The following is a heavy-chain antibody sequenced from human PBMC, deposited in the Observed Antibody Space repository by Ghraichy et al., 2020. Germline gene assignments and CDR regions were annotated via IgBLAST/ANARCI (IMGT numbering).Heavy chain of an antibody. J-gene: IGHJ4*02. V-gene: IGHV3-7*03. CDR1: GFTFSSYW. CDR2: IKQDGSEK. Sequence: GGSLRLSCAASGFTFSSYWMSWVRQAPGKGLEWVANIKQDGSEKYYVDSVKGRFTISRDNAKNSLYLQMNSLRAEDTAVYYCASSTVYDSSGYRFDYWGQGTLVTVSS. CDR3: ASSTVYDSSGYRFDY. D-gene: IGHD3-22*01.